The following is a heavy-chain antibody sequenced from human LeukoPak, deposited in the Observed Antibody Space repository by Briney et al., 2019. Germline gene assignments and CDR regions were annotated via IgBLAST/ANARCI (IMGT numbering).Heavy chain of an antibody. J-gene: IGHJ4*02. CDR3: ARAEKAVTGTLDS. D-gene: IGHD6-19*01. CDR2: MYNRGST. Sequence: ASETLSLTCTVSGDSISNYYWSWIRQSPGKEREWTEYMYNRGSTIYNPSVKRGVTISTDTSKHQFSLRLTSVTAADTGVYYCARAEKAVTGTLDSWGQGTLITVSS. CDR1: GDSISNYY. V-gene: IGHV4-59*01.